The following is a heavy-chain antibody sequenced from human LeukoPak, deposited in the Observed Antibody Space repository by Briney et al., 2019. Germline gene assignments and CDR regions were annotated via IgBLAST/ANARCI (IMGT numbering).Heavy chain of an antibody. CDR2: IYYSGST. J-gene: IGHJ4*02. D-gene: IGHD6-19*01. CDR1: GGSISSSSYY. V-gene: IGHV4-39*01. CDR3: ARHGRYIAVAGTQVVDY. Sequence: SETLSLTCTVSGGSISSSSYYWGWVRQPPGKGLEWIGSIYYSGSTYYNPSLKSRVTISVDTSKNQFSLKLSSVTAADTAVYYCARHGRYIAVAGTQVVDYWGQGTLVTVSS.